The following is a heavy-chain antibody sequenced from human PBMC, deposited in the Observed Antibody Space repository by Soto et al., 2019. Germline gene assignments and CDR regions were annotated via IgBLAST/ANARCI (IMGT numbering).Heavy chain of an antibody. CDR2: ISAHNGNT. Sequence: QVHLVQSGAEVKKPGASVKVSCKGSGYAFTTYGITWVRQAPGQGLEWMGWISAHNGNTNYAQKLQGRVTVTRDTSTSTAYMELRSLRADDTAVYYCARGRYGDYWGQGALVTVSS. V-gene: IGHV1-18*01. D-gene: IGHD1-1*01. CDR1: GYAFTTYG. CDR3: ARGRYGDY. J-gene: IGHJ4*02.